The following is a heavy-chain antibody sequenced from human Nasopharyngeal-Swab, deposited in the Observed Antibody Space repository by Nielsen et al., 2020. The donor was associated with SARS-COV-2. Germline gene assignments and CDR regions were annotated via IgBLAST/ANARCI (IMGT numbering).Heavy chain of an antibody. J-gene: IGHJ5*02. V-gene: IGHV3-23*01. CDR2: ISGSGGSK. D-gene: IGHD6-19*01. CDR3: AKMARFSSGSDWFDP. Sequence: GGSLRLSCAASGFTFSSYAMSWVRQAPGKGLEWVSAISGSGGSKYYADSVKGRFTISRDNSKNTLYLQMNSLRAEDTAVYHCAKMARFSSGSDWFDPWGQGTLVTVSS. CDR1: GFTFSSYA.